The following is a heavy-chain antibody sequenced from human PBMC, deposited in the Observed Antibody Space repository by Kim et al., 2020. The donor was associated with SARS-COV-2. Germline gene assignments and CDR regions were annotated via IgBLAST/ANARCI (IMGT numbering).Heavy chain of an antibody. V-gene: IGHV4-59*13. D-gene: IGHD3-10*01. CDR3: ARIYGSGLRRIGY. J-gene: IGHJ4*02. CDR2: IYYSGST. Sequence: SETLSLTCTVSGGSISSNYGSWIRQPPGKGLEWIGYIYYSGSTNYNPSLKSRVTISVDTSKNQFSLKLSSVTAADTAVYYCARIYGSGLRRIGYWGQGTLVTVSS. CDR1: GGSISSNY.